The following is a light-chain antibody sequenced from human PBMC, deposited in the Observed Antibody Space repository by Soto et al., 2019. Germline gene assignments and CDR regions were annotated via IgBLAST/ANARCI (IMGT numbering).Light chain of an antibody. Sequence: DIVMTQSPLSLPVTPGEPASISCRSSQSLLHSNGYNYLDWYLQKPGQSPQLLIYLGSNRASGVPDTSSCSGACRGFTLKISRVEAEDVGVYYCMQALQTQRTVGQGTTVDIK. V-gene: IGKV2-28*01. CDR3: MQALQTQRT. J-gene: IGKJ1*01. CDR2: LGS. CDR1: QSLLHSNGYNY.